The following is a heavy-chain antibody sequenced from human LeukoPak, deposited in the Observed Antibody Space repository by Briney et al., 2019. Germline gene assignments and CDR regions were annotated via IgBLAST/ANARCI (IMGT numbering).Heavy chain of an antibody. CDR1: GFTLSSYE. D-gene: IGHD3-22*01. J-gene: IGHJ4*02. V-gene: IGHV3-48*03. CDR2: ISSSGSTI. CDR3: ASAPRHYYDGSGYVDY. Sequence: EGSLRLTCAASGFTLSSYEMNWVRQAPGKGLEWVSYISSSGSTIYYADSVKGRFTISRDNAKNSLYLQMNSLRAEDTAVYYCASAPRHYYDGSGYVDYWGQGTLVTVSS.